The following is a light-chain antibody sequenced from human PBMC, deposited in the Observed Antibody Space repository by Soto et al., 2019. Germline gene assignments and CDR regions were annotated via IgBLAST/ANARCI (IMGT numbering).Light chain of an antibody. J-gene: IGKJ1*01. CDR1: QRISNF. Sequence: DIQMTQSPSSLYASVGDSITITCRASQRISNFLNWYQHKPGKAPRLLIYGASTLQSGVPSRFSGSGSGTDFTLTIGSLQPEDFATYYCQQTFNTPWTFGQGTKVEIK. CDR2: GAS. CDR3: QQTFNTPWT. V-gene: IGKV1-39*01.